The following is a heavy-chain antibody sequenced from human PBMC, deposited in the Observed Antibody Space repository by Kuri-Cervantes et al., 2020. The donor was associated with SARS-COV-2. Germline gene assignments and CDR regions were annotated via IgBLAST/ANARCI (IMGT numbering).Heavy chain of an antibody. J-gene: IGHJ4*02. CDR2: IKQDDTEY. V-gene: IGHV3-7*03. Sequence: GESLELSCAASGFSFSTYWMNWVRQAPGKGLEWVANIKQDDTEYYYVDSVRGRFTISRDNAKNSMYLQMNSLRAEDTAIYYCVRGTEDYSGARSFFDSWGQGTPVTVSS. D-gene: IGHD4-11*01. CDR3: VRGTEDYSGARSFFDS. CDR1: GFSFSTYW.